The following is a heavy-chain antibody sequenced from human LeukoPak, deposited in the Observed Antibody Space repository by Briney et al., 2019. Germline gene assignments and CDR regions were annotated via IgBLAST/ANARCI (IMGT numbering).Heavy chain of an antibody. Sequence: PGGSLRLSCAASGLTFSSYSMNWVRQAPGRGLEWVSYISSSSSNISYADSVTGRLTICRDNAKDSVYLQMNSLIAEDTAVYYCASTYYYDSSGYYYFSFPDAFDIWGQGTMATVSS. CDR3: ASTYYYDSSGYYYFSFPDAFDI. CDR1: GLTFSSYS. V-gene: IGHV3-48*01. CDR2: ISSSSSNI. D-gene: IGHD3-22*01. J-gene: IGHJ3*02.